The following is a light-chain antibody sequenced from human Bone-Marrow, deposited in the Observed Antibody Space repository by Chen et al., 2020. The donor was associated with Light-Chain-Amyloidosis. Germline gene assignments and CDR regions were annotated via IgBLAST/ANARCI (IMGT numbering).Light chain of an antibody. CDR2: END. J-gene: IGLJ3*02. V-gene: IGLV6-57*03. Sequence: NFILTQDHSVSESPGKTVTISCTRSSGDIATNYVQWYQQRPGSAPTTVIYENDLRPSGVPDRFSGSIDTSSNSASLTISGLETEDEADYYCQSYATHTWIFGGGTHLTVL. CDR1: SGDIATNY. CDR3: QSYATHTWI.